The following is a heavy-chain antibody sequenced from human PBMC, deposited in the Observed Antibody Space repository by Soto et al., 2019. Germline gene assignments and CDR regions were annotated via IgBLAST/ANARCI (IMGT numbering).Heavy chain of an antibody. J-gene: IGHJ5*02. CDR2: ISHDGYDK. Sequence: PGGSLRLSCAASGFTFSTYTMTWVRQAPGKGLEWVALISHDGYDKYYTDSVKGRFTISRDNSKNTLYLQMNSLRPEDTAVYYCARAPNRLGGFWFDLWGQGTLVTVSS. V-gene: IGHV3-30*04. D-gene: IGHD1-26*01. CDR1: GFTFSTYT. CDR3: ARAPNRLGGFWFDL.